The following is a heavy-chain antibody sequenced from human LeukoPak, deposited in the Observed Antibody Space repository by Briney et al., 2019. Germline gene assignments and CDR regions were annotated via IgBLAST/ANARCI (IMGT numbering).Heavy chain of an antibody. V-gene: IGHV4-31*03. CDR2: IYYSGST. J-gene: IGHJ4*02. CDR1: GGSISSGGYY. Sequence: SQTLSLTCTVSGGSISSGGYYWSWIRQHPGKGLEWIGYIYYSGSTYYNPSLKSRVTISVDTSKNQFSLKLSSVTAADTAVYYCAREGGYSSSSKFFDYWGQGTLVTVSS. CDR3: AREGGYSSSSKFFDY. D-gene: IGHD6-6*01.